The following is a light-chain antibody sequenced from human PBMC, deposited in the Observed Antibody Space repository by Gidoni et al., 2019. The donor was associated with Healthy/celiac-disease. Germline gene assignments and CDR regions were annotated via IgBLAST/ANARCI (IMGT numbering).Light chain of an antibody. CDR1: QSLLHSNGYNY. J-gene: IGKJ2*01. V-gene: IGKV2-28*01. CDR2: LGS. Sequence: VMTQSPLSLPVTPGEPASISCRSSQSLLHSNGYNYLDWYLQKPGQSPQLLIYLGSNRASGGPDRFSGSGSGTDFTLKISRVEAEDVGVYYCMQALQTPMYTFGQGTKLEIK. CDR3: MQALQTPMYT.